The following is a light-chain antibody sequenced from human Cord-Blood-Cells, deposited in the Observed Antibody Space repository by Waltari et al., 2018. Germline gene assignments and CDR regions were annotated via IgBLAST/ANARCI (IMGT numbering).Light chain of an antibody. Sequence: EIVMTQSPATLSVSPGERATLSCRASQSVSSNLAWYQQKPGQAPRLLIYGASTRATGIPARFSGSASGTEFTLTISSLQSEDFAVYYCQQYNNWPPKTFGQGTNVEIK. CDR1: QSVSSN. V-gene: IGKV3-15*01. J-gene: IGKJ1*01. CDR3: QQYNNWPPKT. CDR2: GAS.